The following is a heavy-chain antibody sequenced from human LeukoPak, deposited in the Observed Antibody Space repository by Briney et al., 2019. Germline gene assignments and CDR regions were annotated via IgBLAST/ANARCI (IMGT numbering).Heavy chain of an antibody. J-gene: IGHJ5*02. V-gene: IGHV4-34*01. D-gene: IGHD3-3*01. Sequence: PSETLSLTCAVYGGSFSGYYWSWIRQPPGKGLEWIGEINHSGSTNYNPSLKSRVTISVDTSKNQFSLMLSSVTAADTAVYYCARRFLTIDNWFDPWGQGTLVTVSS. CDR1: GGSFSGYY. CDR3: ARRFLTIDNWFDP. CDR2: INHSGST.